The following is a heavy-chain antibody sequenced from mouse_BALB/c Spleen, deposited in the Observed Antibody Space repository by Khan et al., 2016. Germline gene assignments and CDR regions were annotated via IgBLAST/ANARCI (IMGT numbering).Heavy chain of an antibody. D-gene: IGHD2-13*01. J-gene: IGHJ3*01. V-gene: IGHV9-3-1*01. CDR2: INTYIGEP. CDR3: ASGGDYAGFTY. Sequence: QIQLVQSGPELKKPGETVKISCKASGYTFTNYGMNWVKQAPGKGLKWMGWINTYIGEPTYADDFKGRFAFSLETSASTAYLQINNLKKDDTATXFCASGGDYAGFTYWGQGTLVTVSA. CDR1: GYTFTNYG.